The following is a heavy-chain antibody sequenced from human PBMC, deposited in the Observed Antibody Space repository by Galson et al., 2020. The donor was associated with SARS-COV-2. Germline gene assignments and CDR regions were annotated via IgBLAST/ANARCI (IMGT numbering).Heavy chain of an antibody. J-gene: IGHJ4*02. CDR1: GFTFGDYS. D-gene: IGHD3-22*01. CDR2: IRSKAYGGTT. V-gene: IGHV3-49*04. Sequence: GGSLRLSCTASGFTFGDYSMSWVRQAPGKGLEWVGFIRSKAYGGTTEYAASVKGRFTISRDDSKSIASLQMNSLKTEDTAVYYCTRDVSRYYYDSSGYYYSDYWGQGTLVTVSS. CDR3: TRDVSRYYYDSSGYYYSDY.